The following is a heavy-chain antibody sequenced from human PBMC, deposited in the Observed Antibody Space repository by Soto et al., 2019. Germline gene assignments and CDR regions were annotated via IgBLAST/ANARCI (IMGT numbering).Heavy chain of an antibody. CDR2: INPNSGGT. Sequence: ASVKVSCKASGYTFTGYYMHWVRQAPGQGLEWMGWINPNSGGTNYAQKFQGWVTMTRDTSISTAYMELSRLRSDDTAVYYCARDGGLLLGFLEWNEHYYYYGMDVGGKGTRVTVSS. CDR1: GYTFTGYY. J-gene: IGHJ6*04. CDR3: ARDGGLLLGFLEWNEHYYYYGMDV. V-gene: IGHV1-2*04. D-gene: IGHD3-3*01.